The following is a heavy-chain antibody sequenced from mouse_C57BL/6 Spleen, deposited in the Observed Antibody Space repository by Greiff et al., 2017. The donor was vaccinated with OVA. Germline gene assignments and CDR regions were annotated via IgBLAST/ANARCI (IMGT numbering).Heavy chain of an antibody. CDR1: GYAFSSSW. CDR2: IYPGDGDT. V-gene: IGHV1-82*01. D-gene: IGHD1-1*01. Sequence: LQQSGPELVKPGASVKISCKASGYAFSSSWMNWVKQRPGKGLEWIGRIYPGDGDTNYNGKFKGKATLTADKSSSTAYMQLSSLTSEDSAVYFCARVVYYGSRGYFDVWGTGTTVTVSS. CDR3: ARVVYYGSRGYFDV. J-gene: IGHJ1*03.